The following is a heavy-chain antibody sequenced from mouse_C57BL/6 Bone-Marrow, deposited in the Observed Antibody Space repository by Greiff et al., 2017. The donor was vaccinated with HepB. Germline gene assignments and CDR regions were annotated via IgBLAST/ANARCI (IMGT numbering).Heavy chain of an antibody. V-gene: IGHV5-17*01. J-gene: IGHJ3*01. CDR3: AKPLYYGSRRTWFAY. CDR2: ISSGSSTI. Sequence: EVKLMESGGGLVKPGGSLKLSCAASGFTFSDYGMHWVRQAPEKGLEWVAYISSGSSTIYYADTVKGRFTISRDNAKNTLFLQMTSLRSEATAMYYCAKPLYYGSRRTWFAYWGQGTLVTVSA. D-gene: IGHD1-1*01. CDR1: GFTFSDYG.